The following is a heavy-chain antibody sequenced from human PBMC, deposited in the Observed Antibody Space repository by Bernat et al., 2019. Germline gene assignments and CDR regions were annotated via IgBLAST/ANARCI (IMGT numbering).Heavy chain of an antibody. J-gene: IGHJ3*02. Sequence: FTGYYMHWVRQAPGQGLEWMGWINPNSGGTNYAQKFQGRVTMTRDTSISTAYMELRRLRSDDTAVYYCARVYYDFCSGYYICDAFDICG. V-gene: IGHV1-2*02. CDR2: INPNSGGT. D-gene: IGHD3-3*01. CDR3: ARVYYDFCSGYYICDAFDI. CDR1: FTGYY.